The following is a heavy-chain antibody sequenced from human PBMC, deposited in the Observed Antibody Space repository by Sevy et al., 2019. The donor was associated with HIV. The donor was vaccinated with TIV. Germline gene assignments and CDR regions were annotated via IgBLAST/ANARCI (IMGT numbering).Heavy chain of an antibody. CDR2: IKQDGSEK. J-gene: IGHJ4*02. D-gene: IGHD3-3*01. CDR1: GFTFSSYW. Sequence: GGSLRRSCAASGFTFSSYWMSWVRQAPGKGLEWVANIKQDGSEKYYVDSVKGRFTISRDNSKNSLYLQMNSLRAEDTAVYYCARDTRGNYDFWSGYRPPLDYWGQGTLVTVSS. CDR3: ARDTRGNYDFWSGYRPPLDY. V-gene: IGHV3-7*01.